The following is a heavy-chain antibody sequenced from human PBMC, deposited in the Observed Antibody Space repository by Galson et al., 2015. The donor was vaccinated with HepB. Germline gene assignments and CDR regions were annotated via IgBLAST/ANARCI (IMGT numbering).Heavy chain of an antibody. CDR3: ARDVGIRSWYKIGYLPH. CDR1: GYFFKDYG. V-gene: IGHV1-18*01. D-gene: IGHD6-13*01. CDR2: TSPYNGNV. J-gene: IGHJ1*01. Sequence: SCKASGYFFKDYGINWVRQAPGRGLEWIGWTSPYNGNVNYAQKFQGRVTMTSDTSTSTVFMDLGSLTGDDTAIYYCARDVGIRSWYKIGYLPHWGQGTLVTVSS.